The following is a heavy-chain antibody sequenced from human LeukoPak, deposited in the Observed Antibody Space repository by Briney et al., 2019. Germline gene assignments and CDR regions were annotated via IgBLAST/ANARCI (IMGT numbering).Heavy chain of an antibody. Sequence: PGGSLRLSCAASGFTFSSYGMRWVRQAPGKGLEWVAVIWYDGSNKYYADSVKGRFTISRDNSKNTLYLQMNSLRAEDTAVYYCAKAPNYDYVGMDYWGQGTLVTVSS. CDR2: IWYDGSNK. CDR3: AKAPNYDYVGMDY. D-gene: IGHD3-16*01. J-gene: IGHJ4*02. CDR1: GFTFSSYG. V-gene: IGHV3-33*06.